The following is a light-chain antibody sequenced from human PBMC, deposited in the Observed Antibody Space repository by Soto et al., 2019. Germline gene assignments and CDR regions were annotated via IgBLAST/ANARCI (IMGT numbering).Light chain of an antibody. CDR1: SSDVGAHNF. CDR2: EVS. CDR3: SSYTTNKTLV. V-gene: IGLV2-14*01. J-gene: IGLJ2*01. Sequence: QSALTQPASVFGSPGQSITISCTGTSSDVGAHNFVSWYQQHPGKAPKLMFYEVSNRPPGLSDRFSASKSGTTASLTISGLQAEDEADYFCSSYTTNKTLVFGGGTKLTVL.